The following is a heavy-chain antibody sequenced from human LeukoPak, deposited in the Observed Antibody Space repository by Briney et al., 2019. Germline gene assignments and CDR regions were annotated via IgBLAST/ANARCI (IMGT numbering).Heavy chain of an antibody. CDR3: MRDYMGWFDP. CDR1: GFSLSNFQ. V-gene: IGHV3-30-3*01. Sequence: PGGSWRICCVAWGFSLSNFQMYWVGQALALGLEWVSIISLDGSTEFYADSVKGRFTISRDTASNTMHLEMNNLRIEDTAVYYCMRDYMGWFDPWGQGSLVTVSS. J-gene: IGHJ5*02. CDR2: ISLDGSTE. D-gene: IGHD3-10*01.